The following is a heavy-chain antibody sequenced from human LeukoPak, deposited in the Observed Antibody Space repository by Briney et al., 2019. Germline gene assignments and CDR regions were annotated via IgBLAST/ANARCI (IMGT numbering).Heavy chain of an antibody. CDR2: INPNSGGT. CDR1: GYTFTGYY. Sequence: ASVKVSCKASGYTFTGYYMHWVRQAPGQGLEWMGWINPNSGGTNYAQKFQGRVTMTRDTSISTAYMGLSRLRSDDTAVYYCARDGAMVRGVNLYYYYYVDVWGKGTTVTVSS. J-gene: IGHJ6*03. D-gene: IGHD3-10*01. CDR3: ARDGAMVRGVNLYYYYYVDV. V-gene: IGHV1-2*02.